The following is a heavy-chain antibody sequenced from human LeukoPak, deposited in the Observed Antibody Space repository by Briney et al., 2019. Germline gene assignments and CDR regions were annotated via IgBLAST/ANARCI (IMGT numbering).Heavy chain of an antibody. CDR1: GFTFNTYA. CDR3: ARHRSSWLIDY. CDR2: ISDSGGNT. J-gene: IGHJ4*02. D-gene: IGHD6-6*01. V-gene: IGHV3-23*01. Sequence: GGSLRLSCAASGFTFNTYAMRWVRQAPWERLQWVSGISDSGGNTYYADSVRGRFTISRDNSKNTLYLQMNSLRAEDTAVYYCARHRSSWLIDYWGQGTLVTVSS.